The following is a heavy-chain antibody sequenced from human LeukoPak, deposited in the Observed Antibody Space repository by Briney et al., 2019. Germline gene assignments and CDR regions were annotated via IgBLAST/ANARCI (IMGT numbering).Heavy chain of an antibody. V-gene: IGHV3-15*01. CDR3: TTDVTLVGATAGGY. CDR1: GFTFSSYS. CDR2: IKSKTDGGTT. D-gene: IGHD1-26*01. Sequence: GGSLRLSCAASGFTFSSYSMNWVRQAPGKGLEWVGRIKSKTDGGTTDYAAPVKGRFTISRDDSKKTLYLQMNSLKTEDTAVYYCTTDVTLVGATAGGYWGQGTLVTVSS. J-gene: IGHJ4*02.